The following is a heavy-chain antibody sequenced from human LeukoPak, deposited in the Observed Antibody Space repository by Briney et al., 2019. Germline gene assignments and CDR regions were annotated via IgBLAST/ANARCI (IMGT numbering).Heavy chain of an antibody. Sequence: GGPLSLSCAASGFILCSYCVIGVRQAPGEGGEWVANIKQDGSEKYYVDSVKGRYTIPRENAKHSLYLQMNSLRAEDRAVYYCAREGGDYDIPYFDYWGQGTLVTVSS. CDR2: IKQDGSEK. D-gene: IGHD3-16*01. J-gene: IGHJ4*02. V-gene: IGHV3-7*01. CDR1: GFILCSYC. CDR3: AREGGDYDIPYFDY.